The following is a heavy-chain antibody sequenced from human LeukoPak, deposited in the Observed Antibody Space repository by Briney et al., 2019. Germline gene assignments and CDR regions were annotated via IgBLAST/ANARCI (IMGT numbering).Heavy chain of an antibody. CDR2: ISYDGSNK. Sequence: GGSLRLSCAASGFTFSSYAMHWVRQAPGKGLEWVAVISYDGSNKYYADSVKGRFTISRDNSKNTLYLQMNSLRAEDTAVYYCAKDRLAVAGLNWFDPWGQGTLVTVSS. D-gene: IGHD6-19*01. V-gene: IGHV3-30-3*01. CDR3: AKDRLAVAGLNWFDP. J-gene: IGHJ5*02. CDR1: GFTFSSYA.